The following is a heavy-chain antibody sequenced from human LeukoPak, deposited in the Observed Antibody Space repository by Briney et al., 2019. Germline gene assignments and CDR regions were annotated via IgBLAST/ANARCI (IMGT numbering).Heavy chain of an antibody. D-gene: IGHD3-22*01. CDR3: ARAPSEIGGYYPEYFRH. Sequence: PGGSLRLSCAASGFTFSSYWMHWVRQAPGKGLVWVSRIKSDGSTRYADSVKGRFTISRDNAKNTVSLQMNSLRAEDTGVYYCARAPSEIGGYYPEYFRHWGQGTLVTVSP. CDR2: IKSDGST. CDR1: GFTFSSYW. V-gene: IGHV3-74*01. J-gene: IGHJ1*01.